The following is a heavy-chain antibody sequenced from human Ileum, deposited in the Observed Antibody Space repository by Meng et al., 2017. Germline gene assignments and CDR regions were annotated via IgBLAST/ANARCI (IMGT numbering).Heavy chain of an antibody. J-gene: IGHJ4*02. CDR2: ISQTGHI. Sequence: QMQLQQWGAGLLNPSALWSLSCAVYGGSFSDFSWTWVRQPPGKGLEWIGEISQTGHIHYNPSLGGRVTMSVDTSKSQFSLKLISVTAADAGVYFCVASKWSSNFWGQGSLVTVSS. D-gene: IGHD2-15*01. CDR3: VASKWSSNF. CDR1: GGSFSDFS. V-gene: IGHV4-34*01.